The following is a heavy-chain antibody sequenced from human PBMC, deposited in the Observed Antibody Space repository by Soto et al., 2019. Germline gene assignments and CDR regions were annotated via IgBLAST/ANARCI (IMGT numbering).Heavy chain of an antibody. CDR1: GFKFSSYA. J-gene: IGHJ4*02. Sequence: PGGSLRLSCAASGFKFSSYAMTWVRQAPGKGLEWVSIISGSGERTYYADSVKGRFTISRDNSRNTLYLQMNSLRAEDTAVYYCAKVKEGASDYWGQGTLVTVSS. V-gene: IGHV3-23*01. CDR2: ISGSGERT. CDR3: AKVKEGASDY. D-gene: IGHD1-26*01.